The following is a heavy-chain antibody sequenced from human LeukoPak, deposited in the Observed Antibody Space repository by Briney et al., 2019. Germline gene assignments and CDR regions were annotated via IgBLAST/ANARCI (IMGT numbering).Heavy chain of an antibody. D-gene: IGHD2-2*01. CDR2: ISGSGGST. CDR3: AKEYDIVVVPAASFFDY. V-gene: IGHV3-23*01. CDR1: GFTFSSYA. Sequence: PGGSLRLSCAASGFTFSSYAMSWVRQAPGKGLEWVSAISGSGGSTYYADSVKGQFTISRDNSKNTLYLQMNSLRAEDTAVYYCAKEYDIVVVPAASFFDYWGQGTLVPVSS. J-gene: IGHJ4*02.